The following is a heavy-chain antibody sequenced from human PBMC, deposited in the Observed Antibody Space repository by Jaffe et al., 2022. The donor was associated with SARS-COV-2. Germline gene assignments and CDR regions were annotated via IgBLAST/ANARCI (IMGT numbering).Heavy chain of an antibody. Sequence: QVQLVQSGGEVKKPGASVKVSCKSFGYTFTNYAITWVRQAPGQGLEWMGWISGYTGDTDYAQRFQGRVTMTTDTSTSTAYMELRSLRFDDTAVYYCARLVRADDAFDIWGQGTLVTVSS. D-gene: IGHD2-21*01. CDR2: ISGYTGDT. CDR1: GYTFTNYA. J-gene: IGHJ3*02. CDR3: ARLVRADDAFDI. V-gene: IGHV1-18*01.